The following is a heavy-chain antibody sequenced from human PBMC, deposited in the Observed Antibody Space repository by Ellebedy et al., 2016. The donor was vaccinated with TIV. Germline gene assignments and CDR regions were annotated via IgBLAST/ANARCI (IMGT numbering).Heavy chain of an antibody. Sequence: ASVKVSCKVSGYALIELSMHWVRQAPGKGLEWMGGIIPIFGTANYAQKFQGRVTITADESTSTAYMELSSLRSEDTAVYYCARVTDTAMATLDYWGQGTLVTVSS. D-gene: IGHD5-18*01. J-gene: IGHJ4*02. CDR1: GYALIELS. CDR2: IIPIFGTA. CDR3: ARVTDTAMATLDY. V-gene: IGHV1-69*13.